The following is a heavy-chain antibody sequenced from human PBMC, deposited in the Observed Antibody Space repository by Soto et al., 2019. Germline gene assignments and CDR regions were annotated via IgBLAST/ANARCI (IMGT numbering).Heavy chain of an antibody. CDR1: GSTFTGYY. J-gene: IGHJ6*02. V-gene: IGHV1-2*04. D-gene: IGHD2-15*01. CDR2: INPNRGGT. Sequence: ASVKDSCKASGSTFTGYYLHWVRQAPGQGLEWIRKINPNRGGTNYAQKFQGWVTMTRDTSISTAYMELSRLRSDDTAVYYCARDQGPRNCSGGSCYPERDYYYYYGMDVWGQGTTVTVSS. CDR3: ARDQGPRNCSGGSCYPERDYYYYYGMDV.